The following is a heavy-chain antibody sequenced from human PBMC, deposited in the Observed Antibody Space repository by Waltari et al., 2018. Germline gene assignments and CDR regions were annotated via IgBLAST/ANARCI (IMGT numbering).Heavy chain of an antibody. Sequence: QVQLQQWGAGLLKPSETLSLTCAVYGGSFSGYYWSWIRQPPGKGLEWIGEINHSGSTNYNPSLKSRVTISVDTSKNQFSLKLSSVTAADTAVYYCARDSSRYGMDVWGQGTTVTVSS. J-gene: IGHJ6*02. V-gene: IGHV4-34*01. CDR2: INHSGST. CDR1: GGSFSGYY. D-gene: IGHD6-13*01. CDR3: ARDSSRYGMDV.